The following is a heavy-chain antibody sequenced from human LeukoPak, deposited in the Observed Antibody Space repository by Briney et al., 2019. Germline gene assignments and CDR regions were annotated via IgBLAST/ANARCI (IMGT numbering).Heavy chain of an antibody. CDR1: GGSISSGGYS. J-gene: IGHJ4*02. V-gene: IGHV4-30-2*01. CDR2: IYHSGST. CDR3: ARDRYGDHTYFDY. D-gene: IGHD4-17*01. Sequence: SETPSLTCAVSGGSISSGGYSWSWIRQPPGKGLEWIGYIYHSGSTYYNPSLKSRVTISVDRSKNQFSLKLSSVTAADTAVYYCARDRYGDHTYFDYWGQGTLVTVSS.